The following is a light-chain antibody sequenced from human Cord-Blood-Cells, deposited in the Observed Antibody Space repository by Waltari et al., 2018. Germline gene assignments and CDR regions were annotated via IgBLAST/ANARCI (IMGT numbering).Light chain of an antibody. Sequence: QSALTQPRPVSGSPGQSVTISCTGTSSDVGGYNYVSWYQQHPGNARKLMMYDVSQRPSGDLVRYSGSNSGSTASLTISGLQAEYEAAYYSCSYAGSDKVFGGGTQLTVL. J-gene: IGLJ3*02. V-gene: IGLV2-11*01. CDR3: CSYAGSDKV. CDR2: DVS. CDR1: SSDVGGYNY.